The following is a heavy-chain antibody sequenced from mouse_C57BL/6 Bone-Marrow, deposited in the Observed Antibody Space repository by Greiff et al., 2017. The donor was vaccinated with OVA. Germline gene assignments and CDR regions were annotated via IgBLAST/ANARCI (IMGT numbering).Heavy chain of an antibody. CDR1: GYTFTSYW. Sequence: QVQLQQPGAELVKPGASVKLSCKASGYTFTSYWMQWVKQRPGQGLEWIGEIDPSDSYTNYNQKFQGKATLTVDTSSSTAYMQLSSLTSEDSAVYYCARGDGSSYGLAYWGQGTLVTVSA. D-gene: IGHD1-1*01. CDR3: ARGDGSSYGLAY. CDR2: IDPSDSYT. V-gene: IGHV1-50*01. J-gene: IGHJ3*01.